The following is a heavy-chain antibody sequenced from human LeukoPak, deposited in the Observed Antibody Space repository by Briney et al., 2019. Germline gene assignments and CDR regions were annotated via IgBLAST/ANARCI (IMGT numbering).Heavy chain of an antibody. CDR1: GYTFTGYY. J-gene: IGHJ3*02. V-gene: IGHV1-2*04. CDR2: INPNSGGT. D-gene: IGHD3-22*01. CDR3: ARTYFYDSSSANDAFDI. Sequence: ASVKVSCKASGYTFTGYYMHWVRQAPGQGLEWMGWINPNSGGTNYAQKFQGWVTMTRDTSVTTAYMELRRLTSDDTAVSSCARTYFYDSSSANDAFDIWGQGTMVTVSS.